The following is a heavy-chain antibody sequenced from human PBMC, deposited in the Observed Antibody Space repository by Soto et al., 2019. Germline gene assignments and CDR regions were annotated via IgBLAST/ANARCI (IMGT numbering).Heavy chain of an antibody. J-gene: IGHJ6*02. CDR3: ARGRIVVVPAAPPYYYYYGMDV. V-gene: IGHV1-69*06. D-gene: IGHD2-2*01. CDR1: GGTFSSYA. CDR2: IIPIFGTA. Sequence: QVQLVQSGAEVKKPGSSVKVSCKASGGTFSSYAISWVRQAPGQGLEWMGGIIPIFGTANYAQKFQGRVTITADTSTSTASMVLSSLSFEDTAVYYCARGRIVVVPAAPPYYYYYGMDVWGQGTTVTVSS.